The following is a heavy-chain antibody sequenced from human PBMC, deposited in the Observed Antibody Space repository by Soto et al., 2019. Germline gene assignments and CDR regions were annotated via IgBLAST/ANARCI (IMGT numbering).Heavy chain of an antibody. CDR1: GFTFSSYG. CDR3: ARDIVGSSWKHYYYGMDV. V-gene: IGHV3-33*01. CDR2: IWYDGSNK. D-gene: IGHD6-13*01. J-gene: IGHJ6*02. Sequence: PGGSLRLSCAASGFTFSSYGMHWVRQAPGKGLEWVAVIWYDGSNKYYADSVKGRFTISRDNSKNTLYLQMNSLRAEDTAVYYCARDIVGSSWKHYYYGMDVWGQGTTVTVSS.